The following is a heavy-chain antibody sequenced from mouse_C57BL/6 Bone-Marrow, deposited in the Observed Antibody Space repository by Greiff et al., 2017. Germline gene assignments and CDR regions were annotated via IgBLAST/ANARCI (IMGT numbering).Heavy chain of an antibody. J-gene: IGHJ1*03. CDR2: INPSTGGT. V-gene: IGHV1-42*01. CDR3: ARGGCSYDPYWYFDF. D-gene: IGHD1-1*01. CDR1: GYSFTGYY. Sequence: EVQLQQPGPELVKPGASVKISCKASGYSFTGYYMNWVKQSPEKSLEWIGEINPSTGGTTYNQKFKAKATLTVDKSSSTAYMQLKSLTSEDSAVYYCARGGCSYDPYWYFDFWGTGTTVTVSS.